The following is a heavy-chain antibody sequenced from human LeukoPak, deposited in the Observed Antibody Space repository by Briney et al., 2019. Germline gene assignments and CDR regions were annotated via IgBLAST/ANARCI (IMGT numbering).Heavy chain of an antibody. CDR1: TFTXXY. Sequence: TFTXXYMHWVRQAPGQGLEWMGIINPSGGSRSYAQKFQGRVTMTRDTSTSTVYMELSSLRSEDTAVYYCATAIFMITFGGGAFDIWGQGTMVTVSS. D-gene: IGHD3-16*01. CDR2: INPSGGSR. CDR3: ATAIFMITFGGGAFDI. J-gene: IGHJ3*02. V-gene: IGHV1-46*01.